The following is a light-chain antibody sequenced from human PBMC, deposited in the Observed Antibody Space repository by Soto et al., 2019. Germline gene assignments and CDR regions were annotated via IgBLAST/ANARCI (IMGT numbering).Light chain of an antibody. V-gene: IGLV2-14*01. CDR3: SSYTRSSTRV. Sequence: QSALTQPASVSGSPGQSITISCTGTSSDVGGYNYVSWYQQNPGKAPKRMIYEVSNRPSGVSNRFSGSKSGNTASLTISGLPAEDEADYYCSSYTRSSTRVFGGGTKLTVL. CDR2: EVS. J-gene: IGLJ3*02. CDR1: SSDVGGYNY.